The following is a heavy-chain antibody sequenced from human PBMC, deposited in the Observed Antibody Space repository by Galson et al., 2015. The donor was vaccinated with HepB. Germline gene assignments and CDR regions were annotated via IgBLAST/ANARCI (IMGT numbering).Heavy chain of an antibody. V-gene: IGHV3-23*01. CDR1: GFTFSSSW. CDR3: AKVQGNTAGGRGNYFDY. Sequence: SLRLSCAASGFTFSSSWMHWVRQAPGKGLEWVSAISVIGGSTYYADSVKGRFTISRDNSKNTLYLQMNSLRAEDTALYYCAKVQGNTAGGRGNYFDYWGRGTLITVSS. CDR2: ISVIGGST. J-gene: IGHJ4*02. D-gene: IGHD5-18*01.